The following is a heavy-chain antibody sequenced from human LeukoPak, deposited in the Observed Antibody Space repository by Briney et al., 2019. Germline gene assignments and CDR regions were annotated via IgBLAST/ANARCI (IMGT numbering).Heavy chain of an antibody. D-gene: IGHD1-26*01. J-gene: IGHJ6*02. V-gene: IGHV1-2*02. Sequence: GASVKVSCKASGYTFSSDHIYWVRQAPGQGLEWMGWINPISGGTNYAQTFRDRVTLTTNTSISAAYMELSRLRSDDTAVYFCARWGGAYYLYGADVWGQGTTVTVSS. CDR2: INPISGGT. CDR3: ARWGGAYYLYGADV. CDR1: GYTFSSDH.